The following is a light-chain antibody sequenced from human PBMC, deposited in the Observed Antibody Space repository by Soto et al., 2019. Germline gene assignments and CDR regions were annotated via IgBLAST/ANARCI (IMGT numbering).Light chain of an antibody. CDR1: SSNIGAGSN. CDR3: QSYDSSLSVSYV. V-gene: IGLV1-40*01. Sequence: QSVLTQPPSVSGAPGQRITVSCTGSSSNIGAGSNVHWYQQRPGTAPKLLIYGNKNRPSGVPDRFSGSKSGTSASLAITGLQAEDEADYYCQSYDSSLSVSYVFGTGTKVTV. CDR2: GNK. J-gene: IGLJ1*01.